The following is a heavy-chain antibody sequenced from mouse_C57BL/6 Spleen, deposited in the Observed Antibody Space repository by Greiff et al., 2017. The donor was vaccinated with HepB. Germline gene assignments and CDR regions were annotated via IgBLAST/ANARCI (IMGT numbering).Heavy chain of an antibody. V-gene: IGHV1-20*01. CDR2: INPYNGDT. D-gene: IGHD2-1*01. CDR3: ANGNFLFDY. J-gene: IGHJ2*01. CDR1: GYSFTGYF. Sequence: VQLQQSGPELVKPGDSVKISCKASGYSFTGYFMNWVMQSHGKSLEWIGRINPYNGDTFYNQKFKGKATLTEEKSSSTAHIALRSLTSDDSAVYDCANGNFLFDYWGQGTTLTVSS.